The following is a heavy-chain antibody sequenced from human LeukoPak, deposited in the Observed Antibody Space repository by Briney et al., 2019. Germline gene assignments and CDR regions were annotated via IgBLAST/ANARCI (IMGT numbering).Heavy chain of an antibody. CDR2: IYYSGST. J-gene: IGHJ3*02. CDR3: ARTGGVGYWGPSNYAFDI. V-gene: IGHV4-31*03. CDR1: GGSISSGGYY. D-gene: IGHD2-8*02. Sequence: QPSQTLSLTCTVSGGSISSGGYYWSWIRQHPGKGLEWIGYIYYSGSTYYNPSLKSRVTISVDTSKNQFSLKLSSVTAADTAVYYCARTGGVGYWGPSNYAFDIWGQGTMVTVSS.